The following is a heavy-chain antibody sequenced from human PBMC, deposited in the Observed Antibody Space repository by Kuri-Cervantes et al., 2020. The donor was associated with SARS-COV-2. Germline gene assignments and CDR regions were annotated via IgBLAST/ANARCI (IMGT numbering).Heavy chain of an antibody. CDR2: ICSESAYI. Sequence: GESLKISCAASGFTFSSYSMNWVRQAPGKGLEWVPSICSESAYIYYAESVRGRFAISRDNARKSVYLQMNSLRAEDTAVYYCAIDPRTVATRLPGYWGQGTLVTVSS. D-gene: IGHD5-12*01. J-gene: IGHJ4*02. CDR1: GFTFSSYS. CDR3: AIDPRTVATRLPGY. V-gene: IGHV3-21*01.